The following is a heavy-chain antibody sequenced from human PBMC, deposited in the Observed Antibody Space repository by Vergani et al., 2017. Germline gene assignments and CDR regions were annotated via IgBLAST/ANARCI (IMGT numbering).Heavy chain of an antibody. J-gene: IGHJ3*02. CDR2: INPSGGST. CDR3: ARDSSPYYYDSSGYGSIGAFDI. CDR1: GYTFTSYY. Sequence: QVQLVQSGAEVKKPGASVKVSCKASGYTFTSYYMHWVRQAPGQGLEWMGIINPSGGSTSYAQKFQGRVTMTRDTSTSPVYMELSSLRSEDTAVYYCARDSSPYYYDSSGYGSIGAFDIWGQGTMVTVSS. V-gene: IGHV1-46*03. D-gene: IGHD3-22*01.